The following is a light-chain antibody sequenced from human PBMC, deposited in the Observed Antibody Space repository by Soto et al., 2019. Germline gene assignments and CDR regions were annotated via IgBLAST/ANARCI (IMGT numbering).Light chain of an antibody. CDR1: QSVSSY. Sequence: EIVLTQSPATLSLSPCERATLSCRASQSVSSYLAWYQQKPGQAPRLLIYDASNRATGIPARFSGSGSGTDFTLTISSLEPEDFAVYYCQQRSNWPLLTFGGGTKVDIK. CDR3: QQRSNWPLLT. J-gene: IGKJ4*01. CDR2: DAS. V-gene: IGKV3-11*01.